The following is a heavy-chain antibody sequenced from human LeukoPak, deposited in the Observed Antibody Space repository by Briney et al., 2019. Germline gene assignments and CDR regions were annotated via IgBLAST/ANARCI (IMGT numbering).Heavy chain of an antibody. CDR1: GYTFTGSY. J-gene: IGHJ4*02. V-gene: IGHV1-2*02. CDR2: INPNSGGT. D-gene: IGHD2-2*01. CDR3: ARVNIVVVPAAPAD. Sequence: ASVKVSCKASGYTFTGSYMHWVRQAPGQGLEWMGWINPNSGGTNYAQKFQGRVTMTRDTSISTAYMELSRLRSDDTAVYYCARVNIVVVPAAPADWGQGTLVTVSS.